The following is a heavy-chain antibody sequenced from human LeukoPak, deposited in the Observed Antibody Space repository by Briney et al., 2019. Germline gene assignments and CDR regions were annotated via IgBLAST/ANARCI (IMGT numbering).Heavy chain of an antibody. CDR3: ARSGYYYDSSGYSIDAFDI. CDR1: GGSLSSYY. D-gene: IGHD3-22*01. J-gene: IGHJ3*02. V-gene: IGHV4-34*01. CDR2: INHSGST. Sequence: SETLSLTCTVSGGSLSSYYWSWIRQPPGKGLEWIGEINHSGSTNYNPSLKSRVTISVDTSKNQFSLKLSSVTAADTAVYYCARSGYYYDSSGYSIDAFDIWGQGTMITVSS.